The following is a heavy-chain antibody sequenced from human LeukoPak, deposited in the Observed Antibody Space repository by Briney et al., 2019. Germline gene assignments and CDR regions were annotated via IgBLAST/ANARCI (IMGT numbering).Heavy chain of an antibody. CDR1: GYTFTDEY. V-gene: IGHV1-2*02. D-gene: IGHD1-14*01. Sequence: ASVKVSSTTSGYTFTDEYIHWVRQAPGHGLACMGWMHPNTGDTVYVQKFQGRVTFTRDTSISTAYMELHRLRSDDTAVYYCVRHLTDPTSGDYWGQGTLVTVSS. CDR3: VRHLTDPTSGDY. J-gene: IGHJ4*02. CDR2: MHPNTGDT.